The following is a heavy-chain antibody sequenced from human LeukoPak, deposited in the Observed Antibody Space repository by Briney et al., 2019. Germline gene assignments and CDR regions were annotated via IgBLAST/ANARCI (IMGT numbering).Heavy chain of an antibody. CDR2: INHSGST. Sequence: SETLYLTCAVYGGTFSGYYWSWIRQPPGKGLEWIGEINHSGSTNYNPSLKSRVTISVDTSKNQFSLELSSVTAADTAVYYCARGLVWDLWGQGTLVTVSS. D-gene: IGHD6-6*01. V-gene: IGHV4-34*01. CDR3: ARGLVWDL. CDR1: GGTFSGYY. J-gene: IGHJ4*02.